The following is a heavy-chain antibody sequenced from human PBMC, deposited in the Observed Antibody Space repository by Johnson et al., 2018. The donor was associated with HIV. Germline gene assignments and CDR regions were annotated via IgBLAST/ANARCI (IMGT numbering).Heavy chain of an antibody. V-gene: IGHV3-30*03. Sequence: QVQLVESGGGVVQPGRSLRLSCAASGFTFSTYGMHWVRQAPGTGLEWVALISYNGTNKYYADSVKGRFTISRDNSKNTLYLQMNSLRAEDTAVYYCASDNGGTKDAFDMWYQGTMVTVSS. CDR2: ISYNGTNK. CDR1: GFTFSTYG. D-gene: IGHD3-10*01. CDR3: ASDNGGTKDAFDM. J-gene: IGHJ3*02.